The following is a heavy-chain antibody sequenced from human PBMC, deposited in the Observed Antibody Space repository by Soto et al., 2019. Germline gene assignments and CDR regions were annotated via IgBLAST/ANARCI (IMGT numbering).Heavy chain of an antibody. Sequence: SETLSLTCSVSGNSNNIYYWSWVRQSPGKGLEWIGYIYYTGSTNYNPSLKSRVAISTDMSKKKVSLNLRSVTAADTAVYYCAREPSIWGQGTLVTVSS. CDR2: IYYTGST. CDR1: GNSNNIYY. J-gene: IGHJ4*02. CDR3: AREPSI. V-gene: IGHV4-59*01.